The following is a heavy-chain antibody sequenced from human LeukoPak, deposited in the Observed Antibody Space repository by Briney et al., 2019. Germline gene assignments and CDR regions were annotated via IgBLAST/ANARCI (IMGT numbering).Heavy chain of an antibody. Sequence: PGGSLRLSCAASGFTFSSYAMHWVRQAPGKGLKWGAVISYDGSNKYYADSVKGRFTISRDNSKNTLYLQMNSLRAEDTAVYYCAREGQDTMIVVVIPFDYWGQGTLVTVSS. D-gene: IGHD3-22*01. CDR3: AREGQDTMIVVVIPFDY. CDR2: ISYDGSNK. CDR1: GFTFSSYA. J-gene: IGHJ4*02. V-gene: IGHV3-30*04.